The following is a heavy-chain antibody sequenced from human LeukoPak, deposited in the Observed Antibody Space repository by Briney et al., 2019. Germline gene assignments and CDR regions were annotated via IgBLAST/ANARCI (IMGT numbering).Heavy chain of an antibody. CDR2: ISSSSSTI. Sequence: GGSLRLSCAASGFTFSSYSMNWVRQAPGKGLEWVSYISSSSSTIYYADSVKGRFTISRDNAKNSLYLQMNSLRAEDTAVYYCAKGPEVGATALWGQGTLVTVSS. J-gene: IGHJ4*02. D-gene: IGHD1-26*01. CDR1: GFTFSSYS. CDR3: AKGPEVGATAL. V-gene: IGHV3-48*01.